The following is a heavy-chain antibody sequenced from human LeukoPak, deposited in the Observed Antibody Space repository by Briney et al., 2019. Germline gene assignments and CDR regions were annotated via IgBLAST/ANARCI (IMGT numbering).Heavy chain of an antibody. CDR1: GFTVSSNY. CDR3: ARVVYSSSSSDY. CDR2: IYSGGST. V-gene: IGHV3-66*01. Sequence: GGSLRLSCAASGFTVSSNYMSWVRQAPGKGLEWVSVIYSGGSTYYADSVKGRFTISRDNSKNTLYLQMNSLRAEDTAVFYCARVVYSSSSSDYWGQGTLVTVSS. D-gene: IGHD6-13*01. J-gene: IGHJ4*02.